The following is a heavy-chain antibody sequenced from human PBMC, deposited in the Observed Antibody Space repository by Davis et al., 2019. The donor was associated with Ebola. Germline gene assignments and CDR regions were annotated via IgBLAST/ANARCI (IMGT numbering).Heavy chain of an antibody. CDR1: GGSITISSNYY. CDR3: ARHSHSGAYDY. CDR2: ISYSGNT. J-gene: IGHJ4*02. D-gene: IGHD3-10*01. Sequence: PSETLSLTCTVSGGSITISSNYYWCWIRQPPGKGLEWVGSISYSGNTYYYPSLKSRVTISVDTSKSQFSLNLSSVTAADTAVYYCARHSHSGAYDYWGQGTLVTVSS. V-gene: IGHV4-39*01.